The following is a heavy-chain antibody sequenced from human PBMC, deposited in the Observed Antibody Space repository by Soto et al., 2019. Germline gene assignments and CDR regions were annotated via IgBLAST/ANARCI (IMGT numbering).Heavy chain of an antibody. J-gene: IGHJ6*02. CDR1: GFTFSGYG. CDR2: IWYDGSKK. D-gene: IGHD3-9*01. CDR3: ARDQAGGLRYFDWFDYGMDV. V-gene: IGHV3-33*01. Sequence: GGSLRLSCAASGFTFSGYGMHWVRQAPGKGLEWVAVIWYDGSKKYYADSVKGRFTISRDDSKNTLYLQMNSLSAEDTALYYCARDQAGGLRYFDWFDYGMDVWGQGTTVTVSS.